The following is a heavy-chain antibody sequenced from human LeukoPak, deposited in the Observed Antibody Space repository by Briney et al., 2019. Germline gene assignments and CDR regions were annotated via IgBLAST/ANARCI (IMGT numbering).Heavy chain of an antibody. V-gene: IGHV1-24*01. J-gene: IGHJ1*01. CDR2: FDPEDGET. CDR3: ARDSGVAAAAELQH. CDR1: GYTLTELS. Sequence: ASVKVSCKVSGYTLTELSMHWVRQAPGKGLEWMGGFDPEDGETIYAQKLQGRVTMTTDTSTSTAYMELRSLRSDDTAVYYCARDSGVAAAAELQHWGQGTLVTVSS. D-gene: IGHD6-13*01.